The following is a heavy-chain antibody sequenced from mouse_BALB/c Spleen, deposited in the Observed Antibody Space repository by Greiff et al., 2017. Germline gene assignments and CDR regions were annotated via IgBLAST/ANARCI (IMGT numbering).Heavy chain of an antibody. CDR3: ARGDGNYEAMDY. D-gene: IGHD2-1*01. Sequence: LVKTGASVKISCKASGYSFTGYYMHWVKQSHGKSLEWIGYISCYNGATSYNQKFKGKATFTVDTSSSTAYMQFNSLTSEDSAVYYCARGDGNYEAMDYWGQGTSVTVSS. CDR1: GYSFTGYY. V-gene: IGHV1S34*01. J-gene: IGHJ4*01. CDR2: ISCYNGAT.